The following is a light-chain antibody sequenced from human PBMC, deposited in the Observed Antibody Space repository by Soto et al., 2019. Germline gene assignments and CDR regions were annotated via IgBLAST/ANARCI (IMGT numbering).Light chain of an antibody. CDR3: QQANRVPLG. V-gene: IGKV1-12*01. Sequence: DIQMTQSPSSVSASVGDRVTITCRASQAISTNLAWYQQKPGKAPKLLIYAASTLQSGVPPRFSGSGSGTDFTLTISSLQPEDFAIYFCQQANRVPLGFGQGTRLEIK. CDR2: AAS. CDR1: QAISTN. J-gene: IGKJ5*01.